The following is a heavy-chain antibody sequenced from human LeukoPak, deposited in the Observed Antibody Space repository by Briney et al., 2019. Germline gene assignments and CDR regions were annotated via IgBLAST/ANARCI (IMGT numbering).Heavy chain of an antibody. CDR2: ISGSGGST. Sequence: GGSLRLSCAASGFTFSSYAMSWVRQAPGKGLEWVSAISGSGGSTYYADSVKGRFTISRDDSKNTLYLQMNNLRAEDTAVYYCAKGFSTTVTRPFFDYWGQGTLVTVSS. V-gene: IGHV3-23*01. CDR3: AKGFSTTVTRPFFDY. J-gene: IGHJ4*02. D-gene: IGHD4-17*01. CDR1: GFTFSSYA.